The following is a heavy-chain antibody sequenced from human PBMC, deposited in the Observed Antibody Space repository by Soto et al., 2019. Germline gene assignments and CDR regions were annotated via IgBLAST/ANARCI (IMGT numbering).Heavy chain of an antibody. CDR2: IYGGGTT. CDR3: ARCTHYYFDY. V-gene: IGHV3-53*01. J-gene: IGHJ4*02. CDR1: GFTVSSNY. Sequence: HPGGSLRLSCAASGFTVSSNYMSWVRQAPGKGLEWVSVIYGGGTTYYADSVKGRITISRDNSKNTLYLQMTGLRAEDTAIYYCARCTHYYFDYWGQGTLVTVSS.